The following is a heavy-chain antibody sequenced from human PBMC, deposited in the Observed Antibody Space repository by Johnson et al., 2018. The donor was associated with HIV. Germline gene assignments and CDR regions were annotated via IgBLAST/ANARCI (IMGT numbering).Heavy chain of an antibody. CDR1: GFTFDDYG. D-gene: IGHD3-3*01. CDR3: ARVAADRSGYYRDAFDL. J-gene: IGHJ3*01. Sequence: EVQLVESGGGVVRPGGSLRLCCAASGFTFDDYGMSWVRQAPGKGLEWVSDINWNGGSTGYADSVKGRFTISRDNSKNTLYLQMNSLRTEDTAVYYCARVAADRSGYYRDAFDLWGQGTLVTVSS. CDR2: INWNGGST. V-gene: IGHV3-20*04.